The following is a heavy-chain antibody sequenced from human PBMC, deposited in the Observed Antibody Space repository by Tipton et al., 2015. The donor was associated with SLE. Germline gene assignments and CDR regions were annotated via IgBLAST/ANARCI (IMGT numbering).Heavy chain of an antibody. CDR2: IFYSGGT. V-gene: IGHV4-59*11. Sequence: TLSLTSTVSGASLGSHHWTWIRQPPGRGLEWIGNIFYSGGTNYSPFLNSRITISVDTSKNQLSLNVISMTAADTAVYYCARLAVAGMWYYFDFWGQGAPVTVSS. CDR1: GASLGSHH. CDR3: ARLAVAGMWYYFDF. D-gene: IGHD6-19*01. J-gene: IGHJ4*02.